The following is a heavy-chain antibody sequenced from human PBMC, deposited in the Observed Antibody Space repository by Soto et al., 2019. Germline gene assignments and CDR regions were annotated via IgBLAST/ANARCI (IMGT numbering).Heavy chain of an antibody. CDR1: GGSISSSSYY. CDR2: IYYSGST. Sequence: QLQLQESGPGLVKHSETLSLTCTVSGGSISSSSYYWGWIRQPPGKGLEWIGSIYYSGSTYYNPALKSRVTISVATYKNQFSLKLSSVTAADTAVYYCASPLVGATTRAAFDIWGQGTMVTVSS. CDR3: ASPLVGATTRAAFDI. V-gene: IGHV4-39*01. D-gene: IGHD1-26*01. J-gene: IGHJ3*02.